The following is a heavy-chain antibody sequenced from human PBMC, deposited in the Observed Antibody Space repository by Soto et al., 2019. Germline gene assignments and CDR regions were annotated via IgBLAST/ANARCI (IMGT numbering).Heavy chain of an antibody. J-gene: IGHJ5*02. D-gene: IGHD6-13*01. V-gene: IGHV3-33*01. CDR1: GFTFSSYG. Sequence: QVQLVESGGGVVQPGRSLRLSCAASGFTFSSYGMHWVRQAPGKGLEWVAVIWYDGSNKYYADSVKGRFTISRDNSKNTLYLQMNSLRAEDTAVYYCSRYPAAGVTYNWFDPWGQGTLVTVSS. CDR2: IWYDGSNK. CDR3: SRYPAAGVTYNWFDP.